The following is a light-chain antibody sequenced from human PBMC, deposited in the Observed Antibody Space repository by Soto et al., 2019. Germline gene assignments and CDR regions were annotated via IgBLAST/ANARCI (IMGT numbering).Light chain of an antibody. J-gene: IGKJ1*01. Sequence: DIVMTQSPDSLAVSLGERATVNCKSSQSVLDNSYKKNYLAWYQQKKGRPPKLLIYWASTRESGVPDRFSGSESGTDFTLTISSLQAEDVAVYYCQQYRYTPWTFGQGTKVEIK. CDR1: QSVLDNSYKKNY. CDR2: WAS. CDR3: QQYRYTPWT. V-gene: IGKV4-1*01.